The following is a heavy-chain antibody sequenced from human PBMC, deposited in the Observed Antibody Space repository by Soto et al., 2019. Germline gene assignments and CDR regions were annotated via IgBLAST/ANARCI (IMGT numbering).Heavy chain of an antibody. V-gene: IGHV5-10-1*01. D-gene: IGHD3-22*01. CDR3: ARQIYDSDTGPNFQYSFDS. CDR2: IDPSDSQT. Sequence: GESLKISCKGSGYSFAGYWITWVRQKPGKGLEWMGRIDPSDSQTYYSPSFRGHVTISVTKSITTVFLQWSSLRASDTAMYYCARQIYDSDTGPNFQYSFDSWGQGTPVTVSS. J-gene: IGHJ4*02. CDR1: GYSFAGYW.